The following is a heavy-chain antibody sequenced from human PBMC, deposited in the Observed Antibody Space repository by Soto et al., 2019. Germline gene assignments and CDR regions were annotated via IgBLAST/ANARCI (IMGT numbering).Heavy chain of an antibody. D-gene: IGHD2-2*01. J-gene: IGHJ5*02. V-gene: IGHV4-39*01. CDR1: GGSISSSSYY. Sequence: QLQLQESGPGLVKPSETLSLTCTVSGGSISSSSYYWGWIRQPPGKGLEWIGSIYYSGSTYYNPSLNSRVTIAVDTSKTQFSLKLSSVTAADTAVYYCERHPRCSSTSCTTGWFDPWGQGTLVTVSS. CDR3: ERHPRCSSTSCTTGWFDP. CDR2: IYYSGST.